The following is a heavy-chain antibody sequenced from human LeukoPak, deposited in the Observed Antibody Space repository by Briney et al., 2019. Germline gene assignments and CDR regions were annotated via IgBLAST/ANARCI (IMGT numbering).Heavy chain of an antibody. Sequence: ASVKVSCKASGYTFIAYYIHWARQAPGQGLEWMGWINPNSGGTNYPQRFQGRVTMTRDTSVSTAYMELSSLRSEDTAVYYCAMYGSGSHLHYWGQGTLVTVSS. J-gene: IGHJ4*02. CDR2: INPNSGGT. CDR1: GYTFIAYY. CDR3: AMYGSGSHLHY. D-gene: IGHD3-10*01. V-gene: IGHV1-2*02.